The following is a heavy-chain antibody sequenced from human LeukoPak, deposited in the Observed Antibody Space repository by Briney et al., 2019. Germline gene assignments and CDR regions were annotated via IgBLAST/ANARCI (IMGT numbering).Heavy chain of an antibody. J-gene: IGHJ3*02. V-gene: IGHV3-33*01. Sequence: GGSLRLSCAASGFTFSSYGMHWVRQAPGKGLEWVAVIWYDGSNKYYADSVKGRFTISRDNSKNTLYLQMNSLRAEDTAVYYYAREEIAFDIWGQGTMVTVSS. CDR3: AREEIAFDI. CDR1: GFTFSSYG. CDR2: IWYDGSNK.